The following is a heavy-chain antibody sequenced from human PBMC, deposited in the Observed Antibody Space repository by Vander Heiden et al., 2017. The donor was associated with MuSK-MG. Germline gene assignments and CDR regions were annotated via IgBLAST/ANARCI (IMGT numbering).Heavy chain of an antibody. CDR3: ARDMVVVTARRGDAFDI. J-gene: IGHJ3*02. CDR1: GYTFPNYG. V-gene: IGHV1-18*01. D-gene: IGHD2-21*02. CDR2: ISAYNGNT. Sequence: QVQLVQSGAEVKKPGASVTVSCKASGYTFPNYGISWMRQAPGQGLEWMGWISAYNGNTYYAQKFQGRVTMTTDTSTSTAYMDLRSLRSDDTAVYYCARDMVVVTARRGDAFDIWGQGTMVTVSS.